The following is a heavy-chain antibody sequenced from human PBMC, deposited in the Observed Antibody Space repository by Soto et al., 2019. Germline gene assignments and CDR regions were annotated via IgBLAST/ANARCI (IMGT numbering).Heavy chain of an antibody. J-gene: IGHJ2*01. V-gene: IGHV4-59*01. CDR2: IYYSGST. CDR3: ARDRGYCTNGVCYNRDLGWYFDL. Sequence: QVQLQESGPGLVKPSETLSLTCTVSGGSISSYYWSWIRQPPGKGLEWIGYIYYSGSTNYNPSLKSRVTISVDTSKNQFSLKLSSVTAADTAVYYCARDRGYCTNGVCYNRDLGWYFDLWGRGTLVTVSS. D-gene: IGHD2-8*01. CDR1: GGSISSYY.